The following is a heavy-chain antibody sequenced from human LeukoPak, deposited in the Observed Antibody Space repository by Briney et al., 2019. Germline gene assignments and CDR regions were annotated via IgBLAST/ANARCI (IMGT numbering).Heavy chain of an antibody. CDR2: ISWNSGSI. V-gene: IGHV3-9*01. J-gene: IGHJ4*02. D-gene: IGHD3-10*01. CDR1: GFTFDDYA. Sequence: GGSLRLSCAASGFTFDDYAMHWVRQAPGKGLEWVSGISWNSGSIGYADSVKGRFTISRDNAKNSLYLQMNSLRAGDTALYYCARVGYYGSGSYLFDYWGQGTLVTVSS. CDR3: ARVGYYGSGSYLFDY.